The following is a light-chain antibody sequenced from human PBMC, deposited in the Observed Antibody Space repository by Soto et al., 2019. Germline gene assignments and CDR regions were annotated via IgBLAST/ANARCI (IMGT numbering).Light chain of an antibody. Sequence: DIVMTQSPLSLPVTPGEPASISRRSSQSLLHSNGYNYLGWYLQKPGQSPQLLIYLGSNRASGVPDRFSGSGSSTDFTLKISRVEAEDVGVYYGMQAHQTPYTCGQGTKLEIK. V-gene: IGKV2-28*01. CDR3: MQAHQTPYT. J-gene: IGKJ2*01. CDR1: QSLLHSNGYNY. CDR2: LGS.